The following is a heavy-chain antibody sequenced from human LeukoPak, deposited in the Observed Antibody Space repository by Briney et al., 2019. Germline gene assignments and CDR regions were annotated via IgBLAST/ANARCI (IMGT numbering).Heavy chain of an antibody. CDR3: ARDWRAEAGPFDY. Sequence: GSLRLSCATSGFNFRTYALHWVRQTPGKGLEWVTLISYDGTNKYYADTVKGRFTISRDNSKNTLYLQMNSLRVEDTAVYYCARDWRAEAGPFDYWGQGTLVTVSS. CDR2: ISYDGTNK. V-gene: IGHV3-30-3*01. J-gene: IGHJ4*02. D-gene: IGHD6-13*01. CDR1: GFNFRTYA.